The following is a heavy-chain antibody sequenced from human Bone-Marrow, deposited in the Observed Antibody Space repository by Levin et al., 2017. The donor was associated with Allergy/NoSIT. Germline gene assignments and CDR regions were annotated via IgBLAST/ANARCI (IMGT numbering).Heavy chain of an antibody. CDR3: ARDSRGPPGTSRRGYYYYGMDV. Sequence: GGSLRLSCAASGFTFSSYSMNWVRQAPGKGLEWVSSISSSSSYIYYADSVKGRFTISRDNAKNSLYLQMNSLRAEDTAVYYCARDSRGPPGTSRRGYYYYGMDVWGQGTTVTVSS. V-gene: IGHV3-21*01. CDR2: ISSSSSYI. J-gene: IGHJ6*02. D-gene: IGHD2-2*01. CDR1: GFTFSSYS.